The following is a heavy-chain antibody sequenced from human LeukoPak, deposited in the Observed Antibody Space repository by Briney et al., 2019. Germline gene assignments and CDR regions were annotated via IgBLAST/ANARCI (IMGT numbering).Heavy chain of an antibody. CDR1: GFTFSSYW. CDR2: IKQDGSEK. Sequence: PGGSLRLSCAASGFTFSSYWMTWVRQAPGKGLEWVANIKQDGSEKYYADSVKGRFTISRDNAKNSLYLQMNSLRAEDTAVFYCARAGVGSSWDHWGQGTLVTVSS. V-gene: IGHV3-7*01. J-gene: IGHJ4*02. D-gene: IGHD6-13*01. CDR3: ARAGVGSSWDH.